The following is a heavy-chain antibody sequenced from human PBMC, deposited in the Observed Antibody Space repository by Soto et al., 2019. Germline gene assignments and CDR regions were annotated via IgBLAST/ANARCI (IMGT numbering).Heavy chain of an antibody. CDR3: AKSASGTNSGLRS. D-gene: IGHD1-1*01. V-gene: IGHV3-23*01. J-gene: IGHJ5*02. Sequence: EVQLLESGGGLVQPGGSRRLSCAASGFTFSTNDMGWVRQAPGKGLEWVSLISGSGGSTYYAGSVRGRFTISRDNSNDTLYLLMSSLRGEDTAQYYCAKSASGTNSGLRSWGQGTLVTVSS. CDR2: ISGSGGST. CDR1: GFTFSTND.